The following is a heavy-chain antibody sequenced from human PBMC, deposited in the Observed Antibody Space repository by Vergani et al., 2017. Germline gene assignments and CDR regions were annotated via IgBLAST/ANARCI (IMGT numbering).Heavy chain of an antibody. V-gene: IGHV1-46*03. J-gene: IGHJ4*02. CDR2: INPSGGST. CDR3: ARPHGDILPPGPRRLDY. Sequence: QVLLVQSGAEVKKPGASVRVSCKTSGYTFTNYYIHWVRQAPGQGLEWMGIINPSGGSTTYAQQFQGRLTMTRDTSTSTVYMDLSNLRSEDPAVYYWARPHGDILPPGPRRLDYWGQGTLVTVSS. CDR1: GYTFTNYY.